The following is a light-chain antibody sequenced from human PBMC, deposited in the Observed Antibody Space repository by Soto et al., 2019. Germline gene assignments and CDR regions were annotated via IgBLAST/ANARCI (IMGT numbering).Light chain of an antibody. CDR1: QSINNY. J-gene: IGKJ3*01. CDR3: QQSYNTPRVA. Sequence: DIQMTQSPSSLSASVGDRVTITCRTSQSINNYLNWYQQKPGKAPKLLIYTASSWQSGVPSRFIGSGSGTEFTLTITSLQPEDFATYYCQQSYNTPRVAFGPGTKVDVK. V-gene: IGKV1-39*01. CDR2: TAS.